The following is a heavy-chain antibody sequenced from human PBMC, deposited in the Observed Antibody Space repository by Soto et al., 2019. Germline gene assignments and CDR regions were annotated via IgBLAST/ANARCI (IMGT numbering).Heavy chain of an antibody. CDR2: IKSKPVGGTI. V-gene: IGHV3-15*07. D-gene: IGHD2-21*01. CDR3: STSYLGTYLNY. Sequence: EQLVESGGGLVKPGGSLRLSCGTSGFIFSNAWMNWVRQAPGKGLEWVGQIKSKPVGGTIDYAAPVKGRFTISRDDSRATLYLQMNSLQTEDTAVYFCSTSYLGTYLNYWGQGTLVTVSS. CDR1: GFIFSNAW. J-gene: IGHJ4*02.